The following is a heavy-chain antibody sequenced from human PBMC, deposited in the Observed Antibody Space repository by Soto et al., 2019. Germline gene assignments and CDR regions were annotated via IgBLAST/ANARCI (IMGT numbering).Heavy chain of an antibody. V-gene: IGHV4-59*01. CDR3: ARDLGGMDV. D-gene: IGHD3-16*01. J-gene: IGHJ6*02. Sequence: TLSLTCTVSGGSISSYYWSWIRQPPGKGLEWIGYIYYSGSTNYNPSLKSRVTISVDTSKNQFSLKLSSVTAADTAVYYCARDLGGMDVWGQGTTVTVSS. CDR1: GGSISSYY. CDR2: IYYSGST.